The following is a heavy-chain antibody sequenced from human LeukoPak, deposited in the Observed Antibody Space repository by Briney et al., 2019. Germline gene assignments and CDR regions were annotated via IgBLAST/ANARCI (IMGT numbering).Heavy chain of an antibody. CDR3: AKVPQREWELPRNYYYYYMDV. D-gene: IGHD1-26*01. Sequence: SQTLSLTCAISGDSVSSNSAAWNWIRQSPSRGLEWLGRTYYRSKWYNDYAVSVKSRITINPDTSKNQFSLQLNSVTPEDTAVYYCAKVPQREWELPRNYYYYYMDVWGKGTTVTISS. J-gene: IGHJ6*03. CDR2: TYYRSKWYN. CDR1: GDSVSSNSAA. V-gene: IGHV6-1*01.